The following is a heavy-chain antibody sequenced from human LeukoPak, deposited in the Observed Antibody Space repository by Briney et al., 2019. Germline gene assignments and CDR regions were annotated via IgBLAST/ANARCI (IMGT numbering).Heavy chain of an antibody. D-gene: IGHD5-18*01. CDR2: INPNSGGT. Sequence: ASVKGSCKASGYTFTGYYMHWVRQAPGQGLEWTGWINPNSGGTNYAQKFQGRVIMTRDTSISTAYMELSSLRSDDTAMYYCASGLSSLFSFGAALDYYMDVWGKGTPVTVSS. CDR1: GYTFTGYY. CDR3: ASGLSSLFSFGAALDYYMDV. J-gene: IGHJ6*03. V-gene: IGHV1-2*02.